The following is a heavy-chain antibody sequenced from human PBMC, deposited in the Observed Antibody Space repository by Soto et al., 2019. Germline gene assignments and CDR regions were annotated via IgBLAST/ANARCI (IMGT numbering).Heavy chain of an antibody. CDR1: GFTFTSSA. CDR2: IAVGSGYT. V-gene: IGHV1-58*01. D-gene: IGHD2-8*01. J-gene: IGHJ4*02. CDR3: AADATAWQQMVPSDY. Sequence: QMQLEQSGPEVKKPGTSVKVSCKASGFTFTSSAFQWVRQARGQRLEWIGWIAVGSGYTNYAQRFQDRVTLTRDRSTATTYMELSRLTSEDTAIYYWAADATAWQQMVPSDYWGQGTLVTVSS.